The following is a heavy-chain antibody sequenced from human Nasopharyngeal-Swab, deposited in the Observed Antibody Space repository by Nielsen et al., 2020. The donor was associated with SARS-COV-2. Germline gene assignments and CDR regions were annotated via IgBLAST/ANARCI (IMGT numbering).Heavy chain of an antibody. CDR1: GFSLSTSGVG. V-gene: IGHV2-5*02. CDR2: MYWDDDK. CDR3: AHSGAVYGSGSFTLYNWFDP. Sequence: SAPTLAKPTQTFTLTCTFFGFSLSTSGVGVGWIRQPPGKALKWLAPMYWDDDKRYSPSLKSRPTITKDTSKNQVVLTMTNMDPVDTATYYCAHSGAVYGSGSFTLYNWFDPWGQGTLVTVSS. J-gene: IGHJ5*02. D-gene: IGHD3-10*01.